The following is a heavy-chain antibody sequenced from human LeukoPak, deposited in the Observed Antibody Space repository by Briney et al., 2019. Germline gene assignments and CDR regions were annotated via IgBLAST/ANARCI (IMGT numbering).Heavy chain of an antibody. CDR1: GYTFTGYY. CDR2: INPSSGGT. CDR3: ARDSDTNGGGS. D-gene: IGHD2-8*01. V-gene: IGHV1-2*06. J-gene: IGHJ5*02. Sequence: GASVKVSCKASGYTFTGYYIHWVRQAPGQGLEWMGRINPSSGGTNFAQKFQGRVTMTRDTSISTAYVELTGLRSDDTAVYYCARDSDTNGGGSWGQGTLVTASS.